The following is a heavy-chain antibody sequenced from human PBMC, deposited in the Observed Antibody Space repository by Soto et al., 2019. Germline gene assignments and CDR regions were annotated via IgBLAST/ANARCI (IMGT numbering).Heavy chain of an antibody. CDR3: AKKHSGSSLDY. J-gene: IGHJ4*02. CDR1: GGTFSSYA. V-gene: IGHV1-69*05. Sequence: SVKVSCKASGGTFSSYAICWVRQAPGQGLEWMGGIIPIFGTANYAQKFQGRVTMTRDISINTAYLELSGLASEDTAVYYCAKKHSGSSLDYWGQGSLVTVSS. D-gene: IGHD6-6*01. CDR2: IIPIFGTA.